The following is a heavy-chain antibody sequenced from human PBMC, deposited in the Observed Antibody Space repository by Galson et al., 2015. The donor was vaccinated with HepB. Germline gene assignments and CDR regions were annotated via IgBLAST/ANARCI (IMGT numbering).Heavy chain of an antibody. CDR2: IGGSGTTT. CDR3: ARVRINNLDY. V-gene: IGHV3-23*01. CDR1: GFTFTRYA. D-gene: IGHD1/OR15-1a*01. J-gene: IGHJ4*02. Sequence: SLRLSCAASGFTFTRYAMNWVRQAPGKGLEWVSSIGGSGTTTYYADSVKGRFTISRDNSKNTVSLHMSSLRFEDTSMYYCARVRINNLDYWGQGTLVAVSS.